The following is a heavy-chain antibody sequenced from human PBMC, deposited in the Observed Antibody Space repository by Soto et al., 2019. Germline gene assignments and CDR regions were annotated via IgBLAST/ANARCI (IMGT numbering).Heavy chain of an antibody. CDR1: GYTFTSYG. V-gene: IGHV1-18*01. Sequence: ASVKVSCKASGYTFTSYGISWVRQAPGQGLEWMGWISAYNGNTNYAQKLQGRVTMTTDTSTSTTYMEPRSLRSDDTAVYYCARAAGIVVVPAAWWFDPWGQGTLVTVSS. D-gene: IGHD2-2*01. CDR2: ISAYNGNT. CDR3: ARAAGIVVVPAAWWFDP. J-gene: IGHJ5*02.